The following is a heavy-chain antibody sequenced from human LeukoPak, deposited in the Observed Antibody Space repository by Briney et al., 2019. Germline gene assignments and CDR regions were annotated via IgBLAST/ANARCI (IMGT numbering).Heavy chain of an antibody. D-gene: IGHD7-27*01. CDR2: INPNSGDT. Sequence: ASVKLSCKASGYTFTGYYMHWVRQAPGQGLEWMGWINPNSGDTNYAQKFQGRVTMTSDTSISTAYMELSRLTSDDTAVYYCARGAHSYWGSRVAYWGQGTLVIVS. CDR1: GYTFTGYY. V-gene: IGHV1-2*02. CDR3: ARGAHSYWGSRVAY. J-gene: IGHJ4*02.